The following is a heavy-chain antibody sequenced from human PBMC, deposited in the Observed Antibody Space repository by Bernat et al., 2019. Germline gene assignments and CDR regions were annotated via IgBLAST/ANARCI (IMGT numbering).Heavy chain of an antibody. CDR1: GFTFGDYA. Sequence: EVQLVESGGGLVQPGRSLRLSCTASGFTFGDYAMSWFRQAPGKGLEWVGFIRNKAYGGTTEYAASVKGRFTISRDDSKGIAYLQMNSLKTEDTAVYYCTREGGAARPVDAKTEYWGQGTLVTVSS. CDR3: TREGGAARPVDAKTEY. V-gene: IGHV3-49*03. J-gene: IGHJ4*02. CDR2: IRNKAYGGTT. D-gene: IGHD6-6*01.